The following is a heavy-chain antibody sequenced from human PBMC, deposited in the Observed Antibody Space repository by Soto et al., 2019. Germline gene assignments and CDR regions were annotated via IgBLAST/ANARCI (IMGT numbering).Heavy chain of an antibody. CDR1: GFAFRNFA. V-gene: IGHV3-30*04. CDR2: ITFDGKDK. D-gene: IGHD5-12*01. J-gene: IGHJ4*02. Sequence: QVQLVESGGGVVQPGRSLRLSCAAYGFAFRNFAMHWVRQAPGKGLEWLAAITFDGKDKYYADSVKGRFTISRDTSKNTLYLQMNSLRIDDTALYFCTRDHLAGHDVYWGQGTLVTVSS. CDR3: TRDHLAGHDVY.